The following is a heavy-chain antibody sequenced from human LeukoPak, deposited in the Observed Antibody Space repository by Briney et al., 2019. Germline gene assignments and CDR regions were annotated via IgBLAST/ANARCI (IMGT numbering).Heavy chain of an antibody. V-gene: IGHV4-34*01. D-gene: IGHD4-17*01. CDR1: GGSFSGYY. CDR2: INHSGST. CDR3: ARGQTTVTLYYFDY. Sequence: SETLSLTCAVYGGSFSGYYWSWIRQPPGKGLEWIGEINHSGSTNYNPSLKSRVTISVDTSKNQFSLKLSSVTAADTAVYYCARGQTTVTLYYFDYWGREPWSPSPQ. J-gene: IGHJ4*02.